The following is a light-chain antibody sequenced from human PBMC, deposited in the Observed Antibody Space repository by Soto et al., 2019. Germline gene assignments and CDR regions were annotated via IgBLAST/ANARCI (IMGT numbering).Light chain of an antibody. CDR2: DAS. Sequence: DIQMTQSPSTLSASIGDRVTITFRASQSINKWLAWHQQKPGKAPKLLIYDASSLQSGVPPRFSGSGSGTEFTLTIRSLQPDDIATYYCQQYSSYSAWTFGEGTKVDI. CDR1: QSINKW. V-gene: IGKV1-5*01. CDR3: QQYSSYSAWT. J-gene: IGKJ1*01.